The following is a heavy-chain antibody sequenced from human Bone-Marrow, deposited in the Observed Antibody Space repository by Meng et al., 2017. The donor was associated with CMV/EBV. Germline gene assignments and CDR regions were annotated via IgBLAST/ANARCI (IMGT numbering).Heavy chain of an antibody. CDR3: AREIFCSHTSCYYFDY. CDR2: ISSSSTYI. J-gene: IGHJ4*02. CDR1: GFTFSSYS. D-gene: IGHD2-2*01. V-gene: IGHV3-21*01. Sequence: GGSLRLSCAASGFTFSSYSMNWVRQAPGKGLEWVSSISSSSTYIFYADSVKGRFTISRDNAKNSLYLQMNSLRAEDTAVYYCAREIFCSHTSCYYFDYWDQGTLVTVSS.